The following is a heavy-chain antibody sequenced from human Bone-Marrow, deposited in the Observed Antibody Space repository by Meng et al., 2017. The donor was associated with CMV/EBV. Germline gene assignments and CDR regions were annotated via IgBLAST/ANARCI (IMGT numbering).Heavy chain of an antibody. CDR1: GFTFSSYW. J-gene: IGHJ6*02. Sequence: SCAASGFTFSSYWMHWVRQAPGKGLVWVSRINSDGSSTSYADSVKGRFTISRDNAKNTLYLQMNSLRAEDTAVYYCARLDGGYYYYYGMDVWGQGTTVTVSS. D-gene: IGHD3-16*01. V-gene: IGHV3-74*01. CDR2: INSDGSST. CDR3: ARLDGGYYYYYGMDV.